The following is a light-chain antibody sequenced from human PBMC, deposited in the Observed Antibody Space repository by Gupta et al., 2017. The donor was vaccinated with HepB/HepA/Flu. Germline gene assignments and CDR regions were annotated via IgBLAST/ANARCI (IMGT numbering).Light chain of an antibody. Sequence: HLMVPQSSSAPASLGSSVKLTCTLSSGYSHYSIGWHQQQPGKAPRFLMKVESSGRYNKGSGIPDRFSGSSSGAARYLTISNLQSEDEADYYCETWDSNIRVFGGGTKLTVL. CDR3: ETWDSNIRV. CDR2: VESSGRY. V-gene: IGLV4-60*03. CDR1: SGYSHYS. J-gene: IGLJ2*01.